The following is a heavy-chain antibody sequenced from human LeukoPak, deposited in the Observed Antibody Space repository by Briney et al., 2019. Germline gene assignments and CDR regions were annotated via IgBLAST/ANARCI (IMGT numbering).Heavy chain of an antibody. CDR2: ISGSGGST. V-gene: IGHV3-23*01. CDR1: GFTFSSYA. D-gene: IGHD3-9*01. J-gene: IGHJ4*02. Sequence: GGSLRLSCAASGFTFSSYAMSWVRQAPGKGLEWVSAISGSGGSTYYADSVKGRFTISRDNSKNTLYLQMNSLRAEDTAVYYCAKEDVTYYDILTGYSPFDHWGQGTLVTVSS. CDR3: AKEDVTYYDILTGYSPFDH.